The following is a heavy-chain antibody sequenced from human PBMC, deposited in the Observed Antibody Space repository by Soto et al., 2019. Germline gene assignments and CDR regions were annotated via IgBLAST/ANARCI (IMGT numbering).Heavy chain of an antibody. V-gene: IGHV3-30-3*01. CDR3: AGVYYGGDSVNNF. CDR1: GFSFSSYV. D-gene: IGHD2-21*02. Sequence: VGSLRLSCAGSGFSFSSYVLSWVRQAPGRGLEWVAATSYDGNNRYYADSVKGRFIISRDNSKNTLDLEMETPRPEDTAVYYCAGVYYGGDSVNNFWGQGTPVTVSS. CDR2: TSYDGNNR. J-gene: IGHJ4*02.